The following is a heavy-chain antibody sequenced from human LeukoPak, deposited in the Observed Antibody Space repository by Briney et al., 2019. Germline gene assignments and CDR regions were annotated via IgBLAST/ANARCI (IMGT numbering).Heavy chain of an antibody. Sequence: SETLSLTCTVSGGSISSYYWSWIRPPPGKGLEWSGYIYYSGSTNYNPSLKSRVTISVDTSKNQFSLKLSSVTAADTAVYYCARGRYYYYMDVWGKGTTVTVSS. J-gene: IGHJ6*03. V-gene: IGHV4-59*01. CDR1: GGSISSYY. CDR2: IYYSGST. CDR3: ARGRYYYYMDV.